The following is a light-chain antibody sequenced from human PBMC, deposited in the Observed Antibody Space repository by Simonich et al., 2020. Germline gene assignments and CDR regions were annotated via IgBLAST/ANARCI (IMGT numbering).Light chain of an antibody. CDR2: WSS. CDR1: QSVLYSSNNKNY. Sequence: DIVMTQSPDSLAVSLGERATINCKSSQSVLYSSNNKNYLAWYQQKPGHPPKLLIYWSSTRESWVPDRFSGSGSGTDFTLTISSLQAEDVAVYYCQQYYSTPFTFGPGTKVDIK. J-gene: IGKJ3*01. CDR3: QQYYSTPFT. V-gene: IGKV4-1*01.